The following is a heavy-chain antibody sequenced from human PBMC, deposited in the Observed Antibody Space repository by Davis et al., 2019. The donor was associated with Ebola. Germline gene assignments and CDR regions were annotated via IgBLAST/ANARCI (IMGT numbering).Heavy chain of an antibody. J-gene: IGHJ4*02. CDR2: IYYSGST. CDR3: ARGSTVTTDY. V-gene: IGHV4-59*01. Sequence: SETLSLTCTVSGGSISSYYWSWIRQPPGKGLEWIGYIYYSGSTNYNPSLKRRVTISVDTSKNQFSLKLSSVTAADTAVYYCARGSTVTTDYWGQGTLVTVSS. D-gene: IGHD4-17*01. CDR1: GGSISSYY.